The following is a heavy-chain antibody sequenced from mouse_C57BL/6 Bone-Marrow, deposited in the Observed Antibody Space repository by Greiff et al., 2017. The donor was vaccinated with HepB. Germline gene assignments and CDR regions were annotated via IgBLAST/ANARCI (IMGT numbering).Heavy chain of an antibody. CDR1: GYTFTSYG. D-gene: IGHD1-1*01. J-gene: IGHJ4*01. Sequence: VQLQQSGAELARPGASVKLSCKASGYTFTSYGISWVKQRTGQGLEWIGAIYPRSGNTYYNEKFKGKATLTADKSSSTAYMELRSLTSEDSAVYFCARYYYGSSFYYAMDYWGQGTSVTVSS. CDR3: ARYYYGSSFYYAMDY. V-gene: IGHV1-81*01. CDR2: IYPRSGNT.